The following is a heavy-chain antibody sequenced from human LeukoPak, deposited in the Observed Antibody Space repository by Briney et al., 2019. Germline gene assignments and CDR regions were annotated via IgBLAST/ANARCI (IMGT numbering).Heavy chain of an antibody. D-gene: IGHD1-1*01. J-gene: IGHJ5*02. V-gene: IGHV3-7*04. CDR1: GLTLTNYW. Sequence: PGGSLRLSYADSGLTLTNYWVSWVRQAPGKGLEWLGNINRDGSQKFYGDSVRGLFTISRDNAKNSAYQEMNSLRGEDTALYYCSGGYNRSFDHWGPGTLVTISS. CDR3: SGGYNRSFDH. CDR2: INRDGSQK.